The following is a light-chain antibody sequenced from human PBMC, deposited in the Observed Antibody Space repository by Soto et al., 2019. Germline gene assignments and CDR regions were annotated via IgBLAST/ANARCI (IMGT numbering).Light chain of an antibody. CDR1: SRDIGGYNY. Sequence: QSVLTQPASVSGSPGHAVTISCTGTSRDIGGYNYVSWYQQHPGKAPRLMIFAVTDRPSGVSDRFSGSKSGNTAALTISGLQAEDEADYYCSSYTSRSGGVFGGGTMVTVL. J-gene: IGLJ3*02. CDR3: SSYTSRSGGV. V-gene: IGLV2-14*03. CDR2: AVT.